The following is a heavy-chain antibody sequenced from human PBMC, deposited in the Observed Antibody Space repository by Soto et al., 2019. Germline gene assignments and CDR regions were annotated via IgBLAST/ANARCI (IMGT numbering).Heavy chain of an antibody. CDR3: ARAHRLRGVSYYSYMDV. CDR1: GYTFTSYG. Sequence: GASVKVSCKASGYTFTSYGISWVRQAPGQGLEWMGWISAYNGNTNYAQKLQGRVTMTTDTSTSTAYMELRSLRSDDTAVYYCARAHRLRGVSYYSYMDVWGKGTTVTVSS. V-gene: IGHV1-18*01. J-gene: IGHJ6*03. CDR2: ISAYNGNT. D-gene: IGHD4-17*01.